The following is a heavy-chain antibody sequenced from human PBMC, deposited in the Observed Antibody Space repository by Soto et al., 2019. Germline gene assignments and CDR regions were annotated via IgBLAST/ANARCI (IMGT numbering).Heavy chain of an antibody. V-gene: IGHV1-18*01. CDR1: GYTFTSYG. CDR2: ISAYNGNT. J-gene: IGHJ4*02. D-gene: IGHD3-3*01. Sequence: GASVKVSCKASGYTFTSYGISWVRQAPGQGLEWMGWISAYNGNTNCAQKLQGRVTMTTDTSTSTAYMELRSLRSDDTAVYYCARIRDPYYDFWSGYALDYWRQGPLVTVSS. CDR3: ARIRDPYYDFWSGYALDY.